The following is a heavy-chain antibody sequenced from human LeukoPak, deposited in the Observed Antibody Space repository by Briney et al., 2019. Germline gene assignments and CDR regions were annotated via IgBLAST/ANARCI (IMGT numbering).Heavy chain of an antibody. J-gene: IGHJ6*02. CDR2: IIPIVGIA. V-gene: IGHV1-69*04. CDR3: VCNPHHRGYSGRENSYGMDV. Sequence: ASVKVSCKASGGTFSSYAISWVRQAPGQGLEWMGRIIPIVGIANYAQKFQGRGTITAGTSTSTVYMEMSMLRSEDTAVYYCVCNPHHRGYSGRENSYGMDVWGQGTTVTVSS. D-gene: IGHD3-22*01. CDR1: GGTFSSYA.